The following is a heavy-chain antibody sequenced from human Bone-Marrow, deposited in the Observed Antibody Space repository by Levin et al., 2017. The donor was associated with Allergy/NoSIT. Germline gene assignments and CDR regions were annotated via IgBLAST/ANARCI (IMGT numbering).Heavy chain of an antibody. D-gene: IGHD6-13*01. V-gene: IGHV3-30*18. CDR2: ISYDGSNK. CDR1: GFTFSSYG. Sequence: GGSLRLSCAASGFTFSSYGMHWVRQAPGKGLEWVAVISYDGSNKYYADSVKGRFTISRDNSKNTLYLQMNSLRAEDTAVYYCAKAPGIAAAGTSTGMFYWGQGTLVTVSS. CDR3: AKAPGIAAAGTSTGMFY. J-gene: IGHJ4*02.